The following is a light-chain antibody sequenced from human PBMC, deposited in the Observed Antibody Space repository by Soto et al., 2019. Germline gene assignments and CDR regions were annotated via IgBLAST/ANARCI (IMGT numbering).Light chain of an antibody. V-gene: IGLV1-51*01. CDR2: DDN. CDR1: SSNIGGNS. J-gene: IGLJ1*01. CDR3: QSYDSSLSAFYV. Sequence: QSVLTQPPSVSAAPGQKVTISCSGSSSNIGGNSVSWYQQLPGTAPKLLIYDDNKRPSGIPDRFSGSKSGTSATLGITGLQAEDEADYYCQSYDSSLSAFYVFGTGTKVTVL.